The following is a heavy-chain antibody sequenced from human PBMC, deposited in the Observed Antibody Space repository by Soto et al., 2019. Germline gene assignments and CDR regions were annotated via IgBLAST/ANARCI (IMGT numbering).Heavy chain of an antibody. D-gene: IGHD6-19*01. V-gene: IGHV4-31*03. CDR2: IYYTGNS. J-gene: IGHJ4*02. CDR1: GGSITANGHY. CDR3: AREQWGFDS. Sequence: TSETLSLTCSVSGGSITANGHYWTWIRQHPGQGLEWIAYIYYTGNSYLNPSLKSRLSISVDTSKNQFSLELRSVTAADTAVYYCAREQWGFDSWGQGTLVTVSS.